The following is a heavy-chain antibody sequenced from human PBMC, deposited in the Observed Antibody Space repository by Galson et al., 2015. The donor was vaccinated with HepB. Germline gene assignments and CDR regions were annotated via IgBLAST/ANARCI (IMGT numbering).Heavy chain of an antibody. D-gene: IGHD2-15*01. Sequence: SLRLSCAASGFTFSSYWMSWVRQAPGKGLEWVANIKQDGSEKYYVDSVKGRFTISRDNAKNSLYLQMNSLRAEDTAVYYCARAPVVVAASGHKKIYYYYGMDVWGQGTTVTVS. CDR3: ARAPVVVAASGHKKIYYYYGMDV. CDR1: GFTFSSYW. V-gene: IGHV3-7*03. J-gene: IGHJ6*02. CDR2: IKQDGSEK.